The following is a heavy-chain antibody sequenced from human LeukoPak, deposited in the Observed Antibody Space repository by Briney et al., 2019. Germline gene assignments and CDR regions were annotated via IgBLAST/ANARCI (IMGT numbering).Heavy chain of an antibody. CDR2: ISYDGSIK. D-gene: IGHD4-23*01. J-gene: IGHJ4*02. CDR3: ARPLESMYGGNSGLDY. CDR1: GFTFSSHA. Sequence: LAGGSLSLSCAAYGFTFSSHATTWARLAPGKGLEWLEVISYDGSIKYYADSVKGRFTISRENAKNSLYLQMSSLRAEATAVYYCARPLESMYGGNSGLDYWGQGTLVTVSS. V-gene: IGHV3-30-3*01.